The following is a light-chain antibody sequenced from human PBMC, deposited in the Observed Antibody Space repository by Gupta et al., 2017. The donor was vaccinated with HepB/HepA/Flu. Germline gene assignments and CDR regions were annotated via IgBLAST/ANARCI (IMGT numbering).Light chain of an antibody. CDR3: NSQDSAGNHVL. CDR2: GQN. Sequence: SSELTQDPTVSVAFGPTVRITCQGDSLRDYSANWYQQRPGQAPILIIYGQNHRPSGIPDRFSGSYSGNTASLTITGAQAEDEADYFCNSQDSAGNHVLFGGRTKLTVL. V-gene: IGLV3-19*01. CDR1: SLRDYS. J-gene: IGLJ2*01.